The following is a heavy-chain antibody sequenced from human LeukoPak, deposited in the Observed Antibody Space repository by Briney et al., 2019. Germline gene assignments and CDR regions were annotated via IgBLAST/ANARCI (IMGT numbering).Heavy chain of an antibody. CDR1: GYTFSTFY. J-gene: IGHJ4*02. CDR3: ARGCCEGSIEVAGHDY. D-gene: IGHD6-19*01. Sequence: GASVNVSCTASGYTFSTFYMHWVRQAPGQGLEWMGLINPSGGRTSYTQKFQDRVTVTRDTSTNTVYMELSGLRYEDTAVYYCARGCCEGSIEVAGHDYWGQGTLVFVSS. V-gene: IGHV1-46*01. CDR2: INPSGGRT.